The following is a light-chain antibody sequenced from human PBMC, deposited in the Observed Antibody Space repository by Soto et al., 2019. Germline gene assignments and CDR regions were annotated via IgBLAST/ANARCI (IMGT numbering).Light chain of an antibody. Sequence: DIQMTQSPSTLSSSVGDRVTITCRASQSISRGLAWYQQKPGKAPNLLIYDASTLESGVPSRFSGSGSVTEFTLSISSLQPDDFVTYHCQDYSILWTFGQGTKVEIK. CDR2: DAS. CDR3: QDYSILWT. V-gene: IGKV1-5*01. J-gene: IGKJ1*01. CDR1: QSISRG.